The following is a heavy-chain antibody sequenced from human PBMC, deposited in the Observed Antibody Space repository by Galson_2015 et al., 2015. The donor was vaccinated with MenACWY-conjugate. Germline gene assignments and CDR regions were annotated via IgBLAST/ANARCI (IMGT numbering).Heavy chain of an antibody. V-gene: IGHV5-51*03. CDR1: GYSFTNYW. CDR2: IYPGDSDT. D-gene: IGHD6-13*01. J-gene: IGHJ4*02. CDR3: ARPASGHSSSCDY. Sequence: QSGAEVKKPGESLKISCKGSGYSFTNYWIGWVRQMPGKGLEWMGIIYPGDSDTRYSPSFQGQVTISADTSINTAYLQWSSLKPSDTAIYYCARPASGHSSSCDYWGQGTLVTVSS.